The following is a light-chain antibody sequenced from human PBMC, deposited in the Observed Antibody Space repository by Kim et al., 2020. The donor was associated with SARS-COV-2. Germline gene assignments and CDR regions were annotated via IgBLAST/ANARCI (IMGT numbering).Light chain of an antibody. CDR2: AAS. CDR3: QKFYINPS. V-gene: IGKV1-27*01. J-gene: IGKJ1*01. CDR1: QDITNY. Sequence: DIQMTQSPSSMSASVGDRVTITCRASQDITNYLAWYQQKPGKVPKLLIYAASTLQSGVPSRFSGTESGTDFTLNISNLQPEDVATYNVQKFYINPSFAQGTKVDI.